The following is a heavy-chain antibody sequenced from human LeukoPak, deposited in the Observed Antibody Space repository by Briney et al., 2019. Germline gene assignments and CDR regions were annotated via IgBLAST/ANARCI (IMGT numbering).Heavy chain of an antibody. CDR1: GGSFSGYY. Sequence: SETLSLTCAVYGGSFSGYYWSWIRQPPGKGLEWICEINHSGTTNYNPSLKSRVTISVDTSKNQFSLKLSSVTAADTAVYYCASRGTGVTFDYWGQGTLVTVSS. V-gene: IGHV4-34*01. CDR3: ASRGTGVTFDY. J-gene: IGHJ4*02. CDR2: INHSGTT. D-gene: IGHD3/OR15-3a*01.